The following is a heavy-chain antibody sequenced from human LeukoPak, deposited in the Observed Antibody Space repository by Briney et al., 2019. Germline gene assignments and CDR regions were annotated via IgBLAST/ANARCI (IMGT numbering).Heavy chain of an antibody. CDR1: GFTFSSYS. CDR2: ITYNSGTI. J-gene: IGHJ5*02. CDR3: VRDSTGYGYEEWS. V-gene: IGHV3-48*01. D-gene: IGHD5-18*01. Sequence: GGALRLSCAASGFTFSSYSMNWVRQAPGKGLEGVSYITYNSGTIHYTDSVKGRFTISRDNAKNSLYLQINSLRAEDTAVYYCVRDSTGYGYEEWSWGQGTLVTVSS.